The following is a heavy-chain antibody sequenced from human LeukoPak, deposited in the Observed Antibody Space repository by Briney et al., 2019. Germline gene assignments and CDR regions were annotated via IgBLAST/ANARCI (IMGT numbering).Heavy chain of an antibody. V-gene: IGHV1-69*13. CDR1: GGTFSSYA. Sequence: SVKVSCKASGGTFSSYAISWVRQAPGQGLEWMGGIIPIFGTANYAQKFQGRVTITADESTSTAYMELSSLRSEDTAVYYCAKGLKTAVGPYKGYHYYMDVWGKGTTVTVSS. CDR2: IIPIFGTA. J-gene: IGHJ6*03. CDR3: AKGLKTAVGPYKGYHYYMDV. D-gene: IGHD5-18*01.